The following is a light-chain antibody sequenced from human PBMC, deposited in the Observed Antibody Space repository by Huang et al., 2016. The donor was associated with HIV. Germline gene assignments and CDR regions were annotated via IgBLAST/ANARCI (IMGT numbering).Light chain of an antibody. CDR2: GAS. J-gene: IGKJ3*01. V-gene: IGKV3-15*01. CDR3: QQYNNWPIT. Sequence: VMTQSPATLSVSPGERATLSCRASQRVNNNLAWFQQNPGQAPRLLIYGASTRATGIPARFSGSGSGTELTHTISSLQSEDLAVYYCQQYNNWPITFGPGTKVDVK. CDR1: QRVNNN.